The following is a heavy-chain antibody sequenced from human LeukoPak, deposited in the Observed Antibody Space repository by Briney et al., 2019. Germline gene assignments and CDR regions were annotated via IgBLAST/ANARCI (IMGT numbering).Heavy chain of an antibody. CDR1: GFTFSSYG. CDR3: AKGGHNFARYSYGPGDY. J-gene: IGHJ4*02. Sequence: TGGSLRLSCAASGFTFSSYGMSWVRQAPGKGLEWVAFIRYDGSNKYYADSVKGRFTISRDNSKNTLYLRMNSLRAEDTAVYYCAKGGHNFARYSYGPGDYWGQGTLVTVPS. CDR2: IRYDGSNK. V-gene: IGHV3-30*02. D-gene: IGHD5-18*01.